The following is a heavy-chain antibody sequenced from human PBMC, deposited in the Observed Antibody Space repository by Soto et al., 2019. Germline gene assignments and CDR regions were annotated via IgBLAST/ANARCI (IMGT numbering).Heavy chain of an antibody. J-gene: IGHJ5*01. Sequence: QVQLVESGGGEVQPGRSLRLTCAGSGFTFSRNGMHWVRQAPGKGLEWVALVSYDGTKKYYVDSVKGRFTISRDNSENTLYLQMNSLRAEDTAVYYCARWVGGSMSDNSGKYDSWGQGTLVTVSS. CDR2: VSYDGTKK. CDR1: GFTFSRNG. CDR3: ARWVGGSMSDNSGKYDS. V-gene: IGHV3-30*03. D-gene: IGHD3-22*01.